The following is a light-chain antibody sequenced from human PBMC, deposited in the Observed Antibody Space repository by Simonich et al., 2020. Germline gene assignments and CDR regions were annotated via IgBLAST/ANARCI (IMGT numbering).Light chain of an antibody. J-gene: IGKJ5*01. CDR3: MQSIQLPIT. V-gene: IGKV2D-29*02. CDR2: EVS. CDR1: QSLLHSNGYNY. Sequence: DIVMTQSPLSLPVTPGEPASISCRSSQSLLHSNGYNYLDWYLQKPGQSPQLLIYEVSTRFSGVTDRFSGSGSGTDFTLKISRVEAEDVGVYYCMQSIQLPITFGQGTRLEIK.